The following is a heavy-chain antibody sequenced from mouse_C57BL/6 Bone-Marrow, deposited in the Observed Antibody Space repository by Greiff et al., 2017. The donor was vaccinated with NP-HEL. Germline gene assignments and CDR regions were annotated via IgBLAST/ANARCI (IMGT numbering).Heavy chain of an antibody. J-gene: IGHJ3*01. Sequence: EVKLQESGPGLVKPSQSLSLTCSVTGYSITSGYYWNWIRQFPGNKLEWMGYISYDGSNNYNPSLKNRISITRDTSKNQFFLKLNSVTTEDTATYYCARDEGPWFAYWGQGTLVTVSA. V-gene: IGHV3-6*01. CDR2: ISYDGSN. CDR3: ARDEGPWFAY. CDR1: GYSITSGYY.